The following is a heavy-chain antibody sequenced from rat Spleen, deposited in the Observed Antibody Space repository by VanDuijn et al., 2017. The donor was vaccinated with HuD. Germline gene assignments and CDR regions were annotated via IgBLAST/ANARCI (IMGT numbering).Heavy chain of an antibody. CDR2: ITTGGSNT. J-gene: IGHJ2*01. CDR3: ARKGILRPGGDYFDY. Sequence: EVQLVESGGGFVQPGRSLKLSCAVSGFTFSNYGMPWVRQTPTKGLEWVASITTGGSNTYYRDSVKGRFTVSRDNAKNTQYLQMDSLRSEDTASYFCARKGILRPGGDYFDYWGQGVMVTVSS. CDR1: GFTFSNYG. D-gene: IGHD1-6*01. V-gene: IGHV5S14*01.